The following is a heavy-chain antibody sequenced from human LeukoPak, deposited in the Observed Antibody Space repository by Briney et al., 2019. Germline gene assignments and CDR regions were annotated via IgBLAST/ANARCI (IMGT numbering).Heavy chain of an antibody. Sequence: KVSCKASGGTFSSYTISWVRQAPGQGLEWMGRINPILGIANYAQKFQGRVTITADKSTSTAYMELSSLRSEDTAVYYCARTRGSRGYYFPYYFDYWGQGTLVTVSS. CDR2: INPILGIA. J-gene: IGHJ4*02. D-gene: IGHD3-22*01. CDR1: GGTFSSYT. V-gene: IGHV1-69*02. CDR3: ARTRGSRGYYFPYYFDY.